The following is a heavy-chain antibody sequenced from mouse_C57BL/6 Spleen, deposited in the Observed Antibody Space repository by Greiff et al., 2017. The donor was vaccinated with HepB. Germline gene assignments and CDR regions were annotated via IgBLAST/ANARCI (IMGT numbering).Heavy chain of an antibody. J-gene: IGHJ4*01. Sequence: EVMLVESGGGLVKPGGSLKLSCAASGFTFSSYAMSWVRQTPEKRLEWVATISDGGSYTYYPDNVKGRFTISRDNAKNNLYLQMSHLKSEDTAMYYCARAYYYGSYYAMDYWGQGTSVTVSS. D-gene: IGHD1-1*01. CDR1: GFTFSSYA. CDR3: ARAYYYGSYYAMDY. V-gene: IGHV5-4*03. CDR2: ISDGGSYT.